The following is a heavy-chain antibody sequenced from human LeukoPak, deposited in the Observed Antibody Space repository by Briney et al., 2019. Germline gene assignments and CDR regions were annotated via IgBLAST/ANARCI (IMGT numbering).Heavy chain of an antibody. CDR3: ARGVVHSGSYLNFDY. CDR2: IYSGGST. D-gene: IGHD1-26*01. CDR1: GFTVSSNY. J-gene: IGHJ4*02. V-gene: IGHV3-53*01. Sequence: GALRLSCAASGFTVSSNYMSWVRQAPGKGLEWVSVIYSGGSTYYADSVKGRFTISRDNSKNTLYLQMNSLRAEDTAVYYCARGVVHSGSYLNFDYWGQGTLVTVSS.